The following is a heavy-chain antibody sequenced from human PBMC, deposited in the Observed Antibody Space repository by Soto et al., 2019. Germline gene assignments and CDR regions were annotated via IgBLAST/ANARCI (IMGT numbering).Heavy chain of an antibody. Sequence: QVHLVQSGAEVKKPGSSVKVSCKASGGTFRTYAMSWVRQAPGQGLEWMGGIIPIFGTANYSQKFQGRLTITADESTSTAYMDLSSLTSEDTAVYYCARGVHYYVPPGAFEIWGQGTKVTVSS. J-gene: IGHJ3*02. CDR1: GGTFRTYA. V-gene: IGHV1-69*12. CDR3: ARGVHYYVPPGAFEI. D-gene: IGHD3-22*01. CDR2: IIPIFGTA.